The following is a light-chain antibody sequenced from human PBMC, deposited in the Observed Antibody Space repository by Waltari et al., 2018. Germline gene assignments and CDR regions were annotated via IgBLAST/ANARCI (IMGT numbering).Light chain of an antibody. Sequence: QSALTQPASVSGSPGQSITIPCTGTSNDVGSYNLVSWYQQRPGKAPKFIIYEVNRRPSGLSSRFSGSKSGNTASLTISGLQAEDEADYFCCSYAGVTTFYVFGTGTRVTVL. V-gene: IGLV2-23*02. CDR1: SNDVGSYNL. J-gene: IGLJ1*01. CDR3: CSYAGVTTFYV. CDR2: EVN.